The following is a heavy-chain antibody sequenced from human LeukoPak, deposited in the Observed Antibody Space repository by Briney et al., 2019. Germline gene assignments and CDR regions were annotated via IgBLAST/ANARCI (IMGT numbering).Heavy chain of an antibody. J-gene: IGHJ5*02. V-gene: IGHV3-73*01. Sequence: TGGSLRLSCAASGFSFSGSSMHWVRQASGQRPEWVGRIRTRSHSVPPLYAASVNGRFSISRDDSKNTMYLYMNSLNTDDTAVYYCTLPRSGNYYRSWGQGTLVTVSS. CDR2: IRTRSHSVPP. CDR3: TLPRSGNYYRS. D-gene: IGHD4-11*01. CDR1: GFSFSGSS.